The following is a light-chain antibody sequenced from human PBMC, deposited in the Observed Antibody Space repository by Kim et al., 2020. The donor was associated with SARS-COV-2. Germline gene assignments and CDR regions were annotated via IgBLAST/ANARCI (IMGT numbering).Light chain of an antibody. CDR2: GAS. V-gene: IGKV3-15*01. J-gene: IGKJ5*01. CDR1: QSISSD. CDR3: QQYNNWPPIT. Sequence: SPGKSVTLSCRASQSISSDLDWYQQKPGQATRLLIYGASTRATGITARFSGSGSGTDFTLTITSLQSEDFAVYYCQQYNNWPPITFGQGTRLEIK.